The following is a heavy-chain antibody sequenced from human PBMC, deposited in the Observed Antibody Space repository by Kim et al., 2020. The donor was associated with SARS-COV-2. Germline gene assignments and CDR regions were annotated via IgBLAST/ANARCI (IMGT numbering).Heavy chain of an antibody. V-gene: IGHV1-3*01. CDR1: GYTFTSYA. J-gene: IGHJ3*02. Sequence: ASVKVSCKASGYTFTSYAMHWVRQAPGQRLEWMGWINAGNGNTKYSQKFQGRVTITRDTSASTAYMELSSLRSEDTAVYYCARDLSPYYYDSSGYYSDAFDIWGQGTMVTVSS. CDR2: INAGNGNT. CDR3: ARDLSPYYYDSSGYYSDAFDI. D-gene: IGHD3-22*01.